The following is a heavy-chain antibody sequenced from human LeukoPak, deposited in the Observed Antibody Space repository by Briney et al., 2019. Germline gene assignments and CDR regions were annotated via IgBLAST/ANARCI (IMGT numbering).Heavy chain of an antibody. V-gene: IGHV3-9*01. J-gene: IGHJ6*02. CDR1: GFTFDDYA. CDR2: SSWNSGSI. Sequence: PGGSPGLSCAASGFTFDDYAMHWVRQAPGKGLEWVSGSSWNSGSIGCADSVKGRFTISRDNAKTSLYLQMNSLRAEDTALYYCAKLTASPYYYYGMDVWGQGTTVTVSS. D-gene: IGHD1-20*01. CDR3: AKLTASPYYYYGMDV.